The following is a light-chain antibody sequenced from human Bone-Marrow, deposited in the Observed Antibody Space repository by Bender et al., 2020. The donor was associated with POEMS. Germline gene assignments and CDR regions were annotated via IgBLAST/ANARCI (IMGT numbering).Light chain of an antibody. J-gene: IGLJ3*02. Sequence: SYVLTQPPSVSVAPEKTARITCGGTNIGTKSVQWYQQKPGQAPVLVFYYEGDRPSGIPERFSGSKSGNTATLTISGVEVGDEADYYCQVWERSSDDPWVFGGGTKLTVL. CDR1: NIGTKS. CDR3: QVWERSSDDPWV. V-gene: IGLV3-21*01. CDR2: YEG.